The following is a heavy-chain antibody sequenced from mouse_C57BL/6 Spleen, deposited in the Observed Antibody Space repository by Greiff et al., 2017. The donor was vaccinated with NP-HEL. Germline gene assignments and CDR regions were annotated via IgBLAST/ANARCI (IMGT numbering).Heavy chain of an antibody. CDR2: IDPNSGGT. CDR1: GYTFTSYW. CDR3: ASEATVDYYAMDY. D-gene: IGHD1-1*01. V-gene: IGHV1-72*01. Sequence: QVQLQQPGAELVKPGASVKLSCKASGYTFTSYWMHWVKQRPGRGLEWIGRIDPNSGGTKYNEKFKSKATLTVDKPYSTAYMQLSSLTSEDSAVYDCASEATVDYYAMDYWGQGTSVTVSS. J-gene: IGHJ4*01.